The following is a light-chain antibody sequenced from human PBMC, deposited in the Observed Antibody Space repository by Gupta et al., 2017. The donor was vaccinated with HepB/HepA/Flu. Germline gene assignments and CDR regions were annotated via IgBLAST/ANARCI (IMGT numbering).Light chain of an antibody. CDR1: QSLLHSNGKTY. V-gene: IGKV2-28*01. CDR3: MQALQTPA. CDR2: LGS. J-gene: IGKJ1*01. Sequence: IVMTQSPLSLPVTPGGPASISCRSSQSLLHSNGKTYLDWYLQKPGQSPQVLIYLGSNRASGVPDRFSGSGSGTEFTLKISRVEAEDVGVYYCMQALQTPAFGQGTKVEIK.